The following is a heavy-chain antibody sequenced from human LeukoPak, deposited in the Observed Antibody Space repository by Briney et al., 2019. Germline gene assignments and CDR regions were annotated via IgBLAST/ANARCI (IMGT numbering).Heavy chain of an antibody. CDR3: ARTDSGVIMLYTIRSAF. CDR1: GFTFNLHW. CDR2: INQDGSEK. V-gene: IGHV3-7*01. Sequence: GGSLRLSXVASGFTFNLHWMSWVRQAPGKGLEWVANINQDGSEKYYLDSVRGRFTISRDNAKNLLYLQMNSLRAEDTAVYYCARTDSGVIMLYTIRSAFWGQRTLVTVSS. J-gene: IGHJ4*02. D-gene: IGHD2-8*01.